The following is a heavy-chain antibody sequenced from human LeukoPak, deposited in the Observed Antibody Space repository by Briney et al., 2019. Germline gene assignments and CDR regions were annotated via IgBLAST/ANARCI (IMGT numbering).Heavy chain of an antibody. CDR2: ISPSSSYT. CDR1: GFTLSSYA. Sequence: GGSLRLSCAASGFTLSSYAMSWVRQAPGKGLEWVSFISPSSSYTNYADSVKGRFTISRDNAKNSLYLQMSSLRAEDTAVYYCARLWGGSSGYYYWGQGTLVTVSS. D-gene: IGHD3-22*01. CDR3: ARLWGGSSGYYY. V-gene: IGHV3-11*03. J-gene: IGHJ4*02.